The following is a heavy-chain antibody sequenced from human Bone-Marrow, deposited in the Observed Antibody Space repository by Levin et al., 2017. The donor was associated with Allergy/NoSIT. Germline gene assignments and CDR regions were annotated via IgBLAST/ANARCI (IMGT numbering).Heavy chain of an antibody. CDR2: IRSKAYGGTT. D-gene: IGHD3-22*01. CDR3: TRDQDGRYYYDSSGYLD. CDR1: GFTFGDYA. V-gene: IGHV3-49*04. Sequence: GGSLRLSCTASGFTFGDYAMSWVRQAPGKGLEWVGFIRSKAYGGTTEYAASVKGRFTISRDDSKSIAYLQMNSLKTEDTAVYYCTRDQDGRYYYDSSGYLDWGQGTLVTVSS. J-gene: IGHJ4*02.